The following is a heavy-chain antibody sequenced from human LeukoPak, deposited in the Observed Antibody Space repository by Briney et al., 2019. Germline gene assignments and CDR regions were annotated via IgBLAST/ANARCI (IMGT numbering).Heavy chain of an antibody. J-gene: IGHJ6*04. D-gene: IGHD3-10*02. Sequence: SETLSLTCTVSGGSISSGGYYWSWIRQHPGKGLEWIGHIYYSGSTYYNPSLKSRVTISVDTSKNQFSLKLSSVTAADTAVYYCARNVALPVYYYYGMDVWGKGTTVTVSS. V-gene: IGHV4-31*03. CDR1: GGSISSGGYY. CDR2: IYYSGST. CDR3: ARNVALPVYYYYGMDV.